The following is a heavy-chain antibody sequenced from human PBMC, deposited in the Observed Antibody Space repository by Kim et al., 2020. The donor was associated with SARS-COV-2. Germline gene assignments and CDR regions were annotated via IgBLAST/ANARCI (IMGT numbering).Heavy chain of an antibody. CDR1: GGTFSSYA. CDR3: ARDPSLYSSGWTAYYYYYGMDV. D-gene: IGHD6-19*01. J-gene: IGHJ6*02. V-gene: IGHV1-69*13. CDR2: IIPIFGTA. Sequence: SVKVSCKASGGTFSSYAISWVRQAPGQGLEWMGGIIPIFGTANYAQKFQGRVTITADESTSTAYMELSSLRSEYTAVYYCARDPSLYSSGWTAYYYYYGMDVWGQGTTVTVSS.